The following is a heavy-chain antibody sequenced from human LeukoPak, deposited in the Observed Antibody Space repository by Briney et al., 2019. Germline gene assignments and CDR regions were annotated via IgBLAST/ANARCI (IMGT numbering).Heavy chain of an antibody. D-gene: IGHD6-19*01. CDR1: GGSISSYY. V-gene: IGHV4-59*08. CDR3: ARGHSSGWFDFDY. CDR2: IYYSGST. J-gene: IGHJ4*02. Sequence: SETLSLTCTVSGGSISSYYWSWIRQPPGKGLDWIGYIYYSGSTNYNPSLKSRVTISVDTSKSQFSLKLSSVTAADTVVYYCARGHSSGWFDFDYWGQGTLVTVSS.